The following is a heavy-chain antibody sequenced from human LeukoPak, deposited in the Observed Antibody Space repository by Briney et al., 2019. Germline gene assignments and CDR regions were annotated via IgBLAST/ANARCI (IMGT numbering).Heavy chain of an antibody. D-gene: IGHD1-14*01. V-gene: IGHV3-23*01. J-gene: IGHJ4*02. CDR3: ARGASNRFDY. CDR1: GFTFSNFA. CDR2: ISASGGYT. Sequence: GGSLRLSCAASGFTFSNFALTWVRQSPGKGLEWVSLISASGGYTYYADSVKGRFTISRDNAKNTLYLQMNSLRAEDTAVYYCARGASNRFDYWGQGTLVTVSS.